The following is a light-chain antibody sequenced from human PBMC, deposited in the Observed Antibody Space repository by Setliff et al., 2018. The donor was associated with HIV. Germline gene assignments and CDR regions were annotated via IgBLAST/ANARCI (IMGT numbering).Light chain of an antibody. J-gene: IGLJ1*01. Sequence: QSALTQPPYVPGAPGQSVTISCTGSTSDIGHYNRVSWYQQPPGAAPKLIMYEVSHRPSGVPDRFSGSKSDSTASLTISGLQPEDEADYYCSSYTTSITFVFGTGTKVTVL. CDR3: SSYTTSITFV. V-gene: IGLV2-18*02. CDR1: TSDIGHYNR. CDR2: EVS.